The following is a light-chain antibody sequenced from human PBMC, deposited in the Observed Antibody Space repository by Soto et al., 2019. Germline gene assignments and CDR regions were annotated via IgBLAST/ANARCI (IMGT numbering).Light chain of an antibody. CDR2: RAS. J-gene: IGKJ2*01. CDR3: QQYSTYPYT. CDR1: QTISTY. V-gene: IGKV1-5*03. Sequence: DIQMTQSPSTLSASVGDRVTITCRASQTISTYLAWYQQKPGKAPKLLIYRASSLESGVPSRFSGRGSGTEFTLTISSLQPDDFATYYCQQYSTYPYTFGQGTKLEIK.